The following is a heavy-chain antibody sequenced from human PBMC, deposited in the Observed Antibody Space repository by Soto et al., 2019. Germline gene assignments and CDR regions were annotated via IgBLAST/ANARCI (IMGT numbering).Heavy chain of an antibody. CDR3: ARGRQTRLPRNWFDP. J-gene: IGHJ5*02. D-gene: IGHD1-1*01. CDR1: GDSIASSYW. V-gene: IGHV4-4*02. CDR2: IYHSGTS. Sequence: SETLSLTCVVSGDSIASSYWWSWVRQPPGKGLEWIGEIYHSGTSNYNPSLKSRVTILQDKSNNQFSLRLDSVTAADTAVYYCARGRQTRLPRNWFDPWGQGTLVTAPQ.